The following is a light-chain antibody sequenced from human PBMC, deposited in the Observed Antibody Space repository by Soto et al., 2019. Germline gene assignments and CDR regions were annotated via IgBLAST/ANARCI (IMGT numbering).Light chain of an antibody. V-gene: IGLV2-14*01. Sequence: QSVLTQPASVSGSPGQSITISCTGTSSDVGGYNYVSWYQQHPGKAPKLMIYDVSNRPSGVSNRFSGSKSGNTASLTISGLQAEDEADYYCNSWTSSSTYVFGTGTKVTVL. CDR2: DVS. J-gene: IGLJ1*01. CDR1: SSDVGGYNY. CDR3: NSWTSSSTYV.